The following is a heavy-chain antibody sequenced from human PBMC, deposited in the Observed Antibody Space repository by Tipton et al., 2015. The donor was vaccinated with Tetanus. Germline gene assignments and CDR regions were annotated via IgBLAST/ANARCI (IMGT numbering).Heavy chain of an antibody. V-gene: IGHV4-34*01. D-gene: IGHD3-22*01. CDR3: ARGPRTRIYDSSGYSFRSFYGMDV. CDR2: VNQAGNT. CDR1: GGSFTDYS. J-gene: IGHJ6*02. Sequence: TLSLTCAVYGGSFTDYSWSWIRQPPGQGLEWIGEVNQAGNTDYIPSLKGRVTMSLDTSKSQLSLNLSSVTAADPAVYYCARGPRTRIYDSSGYSFRSFYGMDVWGLGATVTVSS.